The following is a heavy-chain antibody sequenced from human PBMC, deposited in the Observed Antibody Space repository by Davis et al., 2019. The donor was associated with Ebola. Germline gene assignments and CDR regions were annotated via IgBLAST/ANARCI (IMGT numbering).Heavy chain of an antibody. CDR2: ISAYNGNT. CDR3: ARFKTTVTGYGMDV. Sequence: AASVKVSCKASGYTFTSYGISWVRQAPGQGLEWMGWISAYNGNTNYAQKLQGRVTMTTDTSTSTAYMELRSLRSDDTAVYYCARFKTTVTGYGMDVWGQGTTVTVSS. D-gene: IGHD4-17*01. V-gene: IGHV1-18*01. J-gene: IGHJ6*02. CDR1: GYTFTSYG.